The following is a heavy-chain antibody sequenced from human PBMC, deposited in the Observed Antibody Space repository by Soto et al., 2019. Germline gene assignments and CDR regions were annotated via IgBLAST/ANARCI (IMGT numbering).Heavy chain of an antibody. CDR3: ARALDFWSAYFDY. V-gene: IGHV3-11*04. Sequence: GGSLRLSCAASGFTFSDYYMSWIRQAPGKGLEYISYISNGGSFIYYADSVKGRFTISRDNSKNTLYLQMNSLRTEDTAVYYCARALDFWSAYFDYWGQGSLVTVSS. J-gene: IGHJ4*02. CDR1: GFTFSDYY. D-gene: IGHD3-3*01. CDR2: ISNGGSFI.